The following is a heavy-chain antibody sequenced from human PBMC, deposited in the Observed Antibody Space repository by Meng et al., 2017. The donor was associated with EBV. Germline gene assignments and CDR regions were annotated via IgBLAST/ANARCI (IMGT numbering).Heavy chain of an antibody. Sequence: QVQWQQSGAAVKKPGSSVKVSCRTSGGTFRSDAVSWVRQAPGQGLEWMGGLIPMSGAPHYAQKFQDRVTIIADESTSTHSMELNNLRFEDTAMYYCASESGRGFTPDYWGQGTLVTVSS. CDR3: ASESGRGFTPDY. D-gene: IGHD3-10*01. CDR1: GGTFRSDA. V-gene: IGHV1-69*01. CDR2: LIPMSGAP. J-gene: IGHJ4*02.